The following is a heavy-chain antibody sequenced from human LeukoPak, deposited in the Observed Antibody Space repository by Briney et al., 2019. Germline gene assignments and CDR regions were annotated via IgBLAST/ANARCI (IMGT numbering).Heavy chain of an antibody. CDR1: GGTFSSYA. D-gene: IGHD6-13*01. V-gene: IGHV1-69*01. CDR2: IIPIFGTA. J-gene: IGHJ3*02. CDR3: ARGHSSSWSDAFDT. Sequence: SVKVSCKASGGTFSSYAISWVRQAPGQGLEWIGGIIPIFGTANYAQKFQGRVTITADESTSTAYMELSSLRSEDTAVYYCARGHSSSWSDAFDTWGQGTMVTVSS.